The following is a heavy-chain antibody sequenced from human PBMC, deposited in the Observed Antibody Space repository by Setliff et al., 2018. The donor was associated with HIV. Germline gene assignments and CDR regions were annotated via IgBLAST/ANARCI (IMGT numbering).Heavy chain of an antibody. D-gene: IGHD3-22*01. CDR3: ARVRLTMIMMVDYFDQ. J-gene: IGHJ4*02. CDR2: IYSTGDT. CDR1: GGSISNFY. Sequence: SETLSLTCSVSGGSISNFYWSWIRQPPGKGLEWVGHIYSTGDTNYNPSLKSRVTLSADTSKTPLSLSLTAVTAADTAVYYCARVRLTMIMMVDYFDQWGQGTLGTVSS. V-gene: IGHV4-4*07.